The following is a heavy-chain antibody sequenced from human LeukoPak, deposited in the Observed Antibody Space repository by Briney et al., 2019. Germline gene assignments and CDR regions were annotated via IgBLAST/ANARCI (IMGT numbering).Heavy chain of an antibody. CDR2: ISPSASHR. V-gene: IGHV3-23*01. Sequence: PGGPLRLSCAASGFPFSDYAMAWVRQAPGKGLEWVAAISPSASHRYYADFVGGRFTISRDNSKNTLDLQMSSLRAEDTAVYYCVKDRFGSFDPWGQGTLVTVSS. D-gene: IGHD5-18*01. J-gene: IGHJ5*02. CDR3: VKDRFGSFDP. CDR1: GFPFSDYA.